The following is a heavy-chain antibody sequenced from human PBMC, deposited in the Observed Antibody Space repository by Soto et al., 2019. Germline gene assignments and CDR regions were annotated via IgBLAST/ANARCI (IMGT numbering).Heavy chain of an antibody. CDR2: IIPIFGTA. Sequence: QVQLVQSGAEVKKPGSSVKVSCTASGGTFSSYAISWVRQAPGQGLEWMGGIIPIFGTANYAQKFQGRVTITADESTSTAYMELSSLRSEDTAVYYCARDPLALIAARLHYYYYAMDVWGQGTTVTVSS. V-gene: IGHV1-69*01. J-gene: IGHJ6*02. D-gene: IGHD6-6*01. CDR3: ARDPLALIAARLHYYYYAMDV. CDR1: GGTFSSYA.